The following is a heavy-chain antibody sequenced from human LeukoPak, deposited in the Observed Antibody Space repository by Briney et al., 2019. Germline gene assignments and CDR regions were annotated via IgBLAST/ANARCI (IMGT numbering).Heavy chain of an antibody. CDR3: ARRAGEYSHPYDY. CDR1: GFTVSSNS. Sequence: GGSLRLSCTVSGFTVSSNSWSWVRQAPGKGLEWVSFIYSGGNTHYSDSVEGRFTISRDNSKNTLYLQMNSLRAEDTAIYYCARRAGEYSHPYDYWGQGTLVTVSS. D-gene: IGHD2-15*01. V-gene: IGHV3-53*01. J-gene: IGHJ4*02. CDR2: IYSGGNT.